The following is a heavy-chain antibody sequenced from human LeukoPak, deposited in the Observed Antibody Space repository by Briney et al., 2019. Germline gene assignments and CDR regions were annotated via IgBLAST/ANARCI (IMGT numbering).Heavy chain of an antibody. J-gene: IGHJ4*01. CDR1: GFTFSTYA. D-gene: IGHD6-19*01. Sequence: GGSQRLSCSASGFTFSTYAMHWVRQAPGKGLEYVSAISSNGGSTVYADSVKGRFTISRDNSKNTLYLQMSSLRAEDTAVYYCVKDFSYGGGGWFFDYWRRRLLVTVSS. CDR2: ISSNGGST. CDR3: VKDFSYGGGGWFFDY. V-gene: IGHV3-64D*09.